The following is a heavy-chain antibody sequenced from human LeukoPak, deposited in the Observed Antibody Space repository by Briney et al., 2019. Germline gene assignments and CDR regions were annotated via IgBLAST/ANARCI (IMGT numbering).Heavy chain of an antibody. J-gene: IGHJ6*02. V-gene: IGHV4-4*02. Sequence: PSGTLSLTCAVSGGSIISSDWWSWVRQPPGKGLEWIGEIHHIGNTSYNSSLKSRVTISIDKSKNQFCLKLSSVTAADTAVYYCARAPGYDYPNYYYGMDVWGQGTTVTVSS. CDR3: ARAPGYDYPNYYYGMDV. CDR2: IHHIGNT. CDR1: GGSIISSDW. D-gene: IGHD5-12*01.